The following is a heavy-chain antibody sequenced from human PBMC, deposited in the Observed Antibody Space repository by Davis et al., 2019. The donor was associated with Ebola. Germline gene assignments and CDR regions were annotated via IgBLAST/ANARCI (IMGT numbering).Heavy chain of an antibody. CDR3: ARDRRRYFEGNGMDV. Sequence: GESLKISCAASGFTFSSYGMHWVRQAPGKGLEWVAVIWYDGSNKYYADSVKGRFTISRDNSKNTLYLQMNSLRAEDTAVYYCARDRRRYFEGNGMDVWGQGITVTVSS. CDR1: GFTFSSYG. J-gene: IGHJ6*02. V-gene: IGHV3-33*01. CDR2: IWYDGSNK. D-gene: IGHD3-9*01.